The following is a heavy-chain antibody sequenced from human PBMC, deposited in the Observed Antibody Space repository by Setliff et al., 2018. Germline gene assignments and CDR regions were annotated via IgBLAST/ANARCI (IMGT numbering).Heavy chain of an antibody. D-gene: IGHD6-19*01. CDR2: IYIGGSA. V-gene: IGHV4-4*07. Sequence: PSETLSLTCTVSGGSISSYYWSWIRQPAGKGPELIGLIYIGGSATYNPSLKSRVTMSIDTSKNQFSLKLNSVTAADMAVYYCAREQWLDPPGYYYMDVWARGTTGTFS. CDR1: GGSISSYY. J-gene: IGHJ6*03. CDR3: AREQWLDPPGYYYMDV.